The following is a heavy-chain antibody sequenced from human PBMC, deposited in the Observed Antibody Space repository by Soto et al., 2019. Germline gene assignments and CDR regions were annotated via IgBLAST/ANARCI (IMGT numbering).Heavy chain of an antibody. Sequence: GALKISCKRPVYSFTSYWSSSGRERPGKGRECVGRIEPSDSYTHSSPSLQGHVTISADKSISTAYLQWSSLKASDTAMYYCARHPNIVVVPAAISSRPYYYYGMDVWGQGTTVTVPS. CDR2: IEPSDSYT. V-gene: IGHV5-10-1*01. CDR1: VYSFTSYW. D-gene: IGHD2-2*02. CDR3: ARHPNIVVVPAAISSRPYYYYGMDV. J-gene: IGHJ6*02.